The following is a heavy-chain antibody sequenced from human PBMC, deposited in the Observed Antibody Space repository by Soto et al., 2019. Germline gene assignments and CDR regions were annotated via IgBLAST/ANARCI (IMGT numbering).Heavy chain of an antibody. CDR1: GYTFTSYA. CDR2: INAGNGNT. CDR3: ARVPGKAVAGTGFFDY. V-gene: IGHV1-3*01. J-gene: IGHJ4*02. D-gene: IGHD6-19*01. Sequence: GASVKVSCKASGYTFTSYAMHWVRQAPGQRLEWMGWINAGNGNTKYSQKFQGRVTITRDTSASTAYMELSSLRSEDTALFYCARVPGKAVAGTGFFDYWGQGTLVTVSS.